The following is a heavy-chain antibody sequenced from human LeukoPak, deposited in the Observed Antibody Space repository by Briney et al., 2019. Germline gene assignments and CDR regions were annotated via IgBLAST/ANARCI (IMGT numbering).Heavy chain of an antibody. V-gene: IGHV1-2*06. CDR3: ARVDTAMGSFYYYYYYMDV. CDR2: INPNSGGT. J-gene: IGHJ6*03. Sequence: ASVKVSCKASGYTFTGYYTHWVRQAPGQGLEWMGRINPNSGGTNYAQKFQGRVTMTRDTSISTAYMELSRLRSDDTAVYYCARVDTAMGSFYYYYYYMDVWGKGTTVTVSS. CDR1: GYTFTGYY. D-gene: IGHD5-18*01.